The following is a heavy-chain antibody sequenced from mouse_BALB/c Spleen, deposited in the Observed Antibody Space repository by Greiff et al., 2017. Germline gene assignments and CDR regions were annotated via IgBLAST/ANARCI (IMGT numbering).Heavy chain of an antibody. Sequence: EVKLQQSGPELVKPGASVKMSCKASGYTFTSYVMHWVKQKPGQGLEWIGYINPYNDGTKYNEKFKGKATLTSDKSSSTAYMELSSLTSEDSAVYYCARSTMITIFAYWSQGTLVTVSA. J-gene: IGHJ3*01. D-gene: IGHD2-4*01. CDR1: GYTFTSYV. CDR3: ARSTMITIFAY. CDR2: INPYNDGT. V-gene: IGHV1-14*01.